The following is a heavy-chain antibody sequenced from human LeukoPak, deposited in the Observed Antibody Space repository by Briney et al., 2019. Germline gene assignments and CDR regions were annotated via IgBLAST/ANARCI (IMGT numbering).Heavy chain of an antibody. J-gene: IGHJ4*02. CDR1: GGSISSSSYY. D-gene: IGHD6-13*01. V-gene: IGHV4-39*01. Sequence: PSETLSLTCTVSGGSISSSSYYWGWIRQPPGKGLEWIGSIYYSGNTYYNPSLKSRVTISVDTSKNQFSLKLRSVTAADTAVYYCARCQQLVQSVDYWVQGTLVTVSS. CDR2: IYYSGNT. CDR3: ARCQQLVQSVDY.